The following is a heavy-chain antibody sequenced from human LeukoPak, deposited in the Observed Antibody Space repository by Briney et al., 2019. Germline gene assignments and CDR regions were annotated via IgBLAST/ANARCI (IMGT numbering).Heavy chain of an antibody. CDR3: SRNYVSGSYALDI. V-gene: IGHV3-49*04. CDR1: GFTFGDYA. Sequence: GGSLRLSCTGSGFTFGDYAMSWVRQAPGKGLEWVGFNRSKAYGGTTEYAASVKGRFTITSDNFKGIAYLQMNSLKMEDTAVYYCSRNYVSGSYALDIWGQGTMVTVSS. CDR2: NRSKAYGGTT. J-gene: IGHJ3*02. D-gene: IGHD3-10*01.